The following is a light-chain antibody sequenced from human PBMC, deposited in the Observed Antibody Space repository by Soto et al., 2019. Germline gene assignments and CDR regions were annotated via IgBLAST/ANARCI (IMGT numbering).Light chain of an antibody. CDR2: GTS. CDR3: QQYNDWPPLT. Sequence: EIVMTQSPATLSVSPGERATLSCRASRSVNINLAWYQQKPGQAPRLLIYGTSTRATGVPARFSGSGSGTEFTLTISNLQSEDFAVYYCQQYNDWPPLTFGGGTKVDTK. CDR1: RSVNIN. J-gene: IGKJ4*01. V-gene: IGKV3-15*01.